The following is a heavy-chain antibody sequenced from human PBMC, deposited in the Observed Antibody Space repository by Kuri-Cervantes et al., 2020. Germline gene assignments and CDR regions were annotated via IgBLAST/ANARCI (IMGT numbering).Heavy chain of an antibody. Sequence: GGSLRLSCAISGFTFDDYAMHWVRQAPGKGLEWVSGISWNSGSIGYADSVKGRFTISRDNAKNSLYLQMDSLRAEDTALYYCAKSGSVVPAAPIDYWGQGTLVTVSS. CDR3: AKSGSVVPAAPIDY. V-gene: IGHV3-9*01. CDR1: GFTFDDYA. D-gene: IGHD2-2*01. J-gene: IGHJ4*02. CDR2: ISWNSGSI.